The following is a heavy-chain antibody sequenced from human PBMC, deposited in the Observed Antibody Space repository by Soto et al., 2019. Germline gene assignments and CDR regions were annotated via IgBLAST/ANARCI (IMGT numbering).Heavy chain of an antibody. CDR3: ARDMGFGLSDY. CDR1: GYTFTNYA. J-gene: IGHJ4*02. Sequence: QVQLVQSGAEVKKPGASVKVSCKASGYTFTNYAIDWVRQAPGQRLEWMGWINAGNGNTKYSQKFLGRVTITRDPSASPAYMELSSLTSEDTAVYYCARDMGFGLSDYWGQGILVTVSS. CDR2: INAGNGNT. V-gene: IGHV1-3*01. D-gene: IGHD3-10*01.